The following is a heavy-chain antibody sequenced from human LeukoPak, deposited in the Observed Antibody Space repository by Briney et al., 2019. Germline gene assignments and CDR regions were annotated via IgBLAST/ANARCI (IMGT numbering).Heavy chain of an antibody. J-gene: IGHJ6*02. Sequence: ASVKVSCKASGYTFPSYFTHWVRQAPGQGLEWMGIINPTGGSTTYAQKFQGRVTMTRDTSTSTVYMELSSLRSDDTAVYYCARGGYDFVYYYYGMDVWGQGTTVTVSS. CDR2: INPTGGST. CDR1: GYTFPSYF. CDR3: ARGGYDFVYYYYGMDV. V-gene: IGHV1-46*01. D-gene: IGHD3-3*01.